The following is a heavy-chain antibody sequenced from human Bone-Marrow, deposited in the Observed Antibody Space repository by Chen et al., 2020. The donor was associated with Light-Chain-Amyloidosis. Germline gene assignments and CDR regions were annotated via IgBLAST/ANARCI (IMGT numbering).Heavy chain of an antibody. CDR3: ARRRDGYNFDY. J-gene: IGHJ4*02. CDR2: IYPDDSDA. Sequence: IGWVRQMPGKGLEWMGVIYPDDSDARDSPSFEGQVTISADKSITTAYLQWRSLKASDPAMYYCARRRDGYNFDYWGQGTLVTVSS. V-gene: IGHV5-51*01. D-gene: IGHD5-12*01.